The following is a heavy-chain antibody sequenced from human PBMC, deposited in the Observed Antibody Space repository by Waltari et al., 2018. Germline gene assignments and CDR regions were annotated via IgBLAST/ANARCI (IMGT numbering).Heavy chain of an antibody. CDR3: ARQSPYGDFPPYYFDY. Sequence: QLQLQESGPGLVKPSETLSLTCTVSGASISNTSYYWGWIRQPPGKGLEWIWSINYSGSIYYNPSLKSRVTISVDTSRNQFSLKLSSVTAADTSVYYCARQSPYGDFPPYYFDYWGQGTLVTVSS. J-gene: IGHJ4*02. CDR2: INYSGSI. CDR1: GASISNTSYY. V-gene: IGHV4-39*01. D-gene: IGHD4-17*01.